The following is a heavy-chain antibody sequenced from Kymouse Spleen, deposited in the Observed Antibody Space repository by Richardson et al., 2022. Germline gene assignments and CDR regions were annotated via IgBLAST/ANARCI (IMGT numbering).Heavy chain of an antibody. CDR3: ARSIAARPLFDY. V-gene: IGHV3-33*01. D-gene: IGHD6-6*01. J-gene: IGHJ4*02. CDR2: IWYDGSNK. Sequence: QVQLVESGGGVVQPGRSLRLSCAASGFTFSSYGMHWVRQAPGKGLEWVAVIWYDGSNKYYADSVKGRFTISRDNSKNTLYLQMNSLRAEDTAVYYCARSIAARPLFDYWGQGTLVTVSS. CDR1: GFTFSSYG.